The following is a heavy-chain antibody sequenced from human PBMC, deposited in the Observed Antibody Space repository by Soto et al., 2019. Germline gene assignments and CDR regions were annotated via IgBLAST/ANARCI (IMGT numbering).Heavy chain of an antibody. D-gene: IGHD3-9*01. V-gene: IGHV1-69*13. J-gene: IGHJ6*02. CDR2: IIRIFGTA. CDR1: GGTFSSYA. CDR3: ARERYFDWLLHTSRYGMDV. Sequence: GASVKVSCKASGGTFSSYAISWVRQAPGQGLEWMGGIIRIFGTANYAQKFQGRVTITADESTSTAYMELSSLRSEDTAVYYCARERYFDWLLHTSRYGMDVWGQGTKVTVSS.